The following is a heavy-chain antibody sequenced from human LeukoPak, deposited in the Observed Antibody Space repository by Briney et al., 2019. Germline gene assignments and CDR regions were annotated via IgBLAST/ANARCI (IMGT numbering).Heavy chain of an antibody. D-gene: IGHD1-26*01. Sequence: ASVKVSCKASGYTFTDYYMHWVRQAPGQGLEWMGWINPDSGGTNYTQNFQGRVTMTRDTSISTAYMALSRLRSDDTAVYYCAVFPGIVGATPLRNDAFDIWGQGTMVTVSS. J-gene: IGHJ3*02. CDR2: INPDSGGT. V-gene: IGHV1-2*02. CDR3: AVFPGIVGATPLRNDAFDI. CDR1: GYTFTDYY.